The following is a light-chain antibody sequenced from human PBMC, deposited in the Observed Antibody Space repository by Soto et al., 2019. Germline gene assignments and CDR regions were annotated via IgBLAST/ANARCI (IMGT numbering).Light chain of an antibody. Sequence: EIVLTQSPGTLSLSPGEGATLSCRASQSISSNFLAWYQQKRGQAPRLLIHGASNRATGIPDRFSGSGSGTDFTLTITRPEPEDFAVYYCQQYGGSPRTFGQGTKVDI. J-gene: IGKJ1*01. CDR1: QSISSNF. CDR3: QQYGGSPRT. CDR2: GAS. V-gene: IGKV3-20*01.